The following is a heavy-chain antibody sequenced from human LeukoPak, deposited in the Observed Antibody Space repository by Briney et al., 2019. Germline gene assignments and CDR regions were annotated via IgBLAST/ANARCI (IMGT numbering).Heavy chain of an antibody. J-gene: IGHJ4*02. V-gene: IGHV1-2*06. CDR1: GYTFTGYY. CDR3: FRTYYYDSSGLDY. CDR2: INPNSGGT. Sequence: ASVKVSCKASGYTFTGYYMHWLRQAPGQGLEWMGRINPNSGGTNYAQKFQGRVTMTRDTSISTAYMELSRLRSDDTAVYYCFRTYYYDSSGLDYWGQGTLVTVSS. D-gene: IGHD3-22*01.